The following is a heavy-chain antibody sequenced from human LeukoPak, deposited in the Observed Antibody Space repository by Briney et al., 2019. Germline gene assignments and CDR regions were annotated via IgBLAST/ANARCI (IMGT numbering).Heavy chain of an antibody. CDR3: ARDLEDCSGGSCYVDY. Sequence: ASVKVSCKASGYTFTSYDINWVRQATGQGLEWMGWMNPNSGNTGYAQKFQGRVTITRNTSISTAYMELSSLRSDDTAVYYCARDLEDCSGGSCYVDYWGQGTLVTVSS. CDR2: MNPNSGNT. CDR1: GYTFTSYD. J-gene: IGHJ4*02. V-gene: IGHV1-8*03. D-gene: IGHD2-15*01.